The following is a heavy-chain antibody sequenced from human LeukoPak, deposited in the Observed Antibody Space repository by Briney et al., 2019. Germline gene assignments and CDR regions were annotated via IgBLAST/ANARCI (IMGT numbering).Heavy chain of an antibody. V-gene: IGHV4-38-2*02. J-gene: IGHJ3*02. Sequence: SETLSPTCTVSGYSISSGYYWGWIRQPPGKGLEWIGSIYHSGSTYYNPSLKSRVTISVDTSKNQFSLKLSSVTAADTAVYYCAREEVVTAILMLADAFDIWGQETMVTVSS. CDR3: AREEVVTAILMLADAFDI. CDR2: IYHSGST. D-gene: IGHD2-21*02. CDR1: GYSISSGYY.